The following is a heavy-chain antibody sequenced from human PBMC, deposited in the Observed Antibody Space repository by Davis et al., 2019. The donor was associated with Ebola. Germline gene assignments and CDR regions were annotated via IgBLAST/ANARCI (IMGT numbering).Heavy chain of an antibody. V-gene: IGHV3-7*03. CDR1: GFTFRSYW. Sequence: PGGSLRLSCAASGFTFRSYWMSWVRQAPGKGLEWVAKIKEDGREKLEVDSVKGRFTISRDNAKDSLYLQMNSLRAEDTAVYYCARGSRNMDVWGQGTTVTVSS. CDR2: IKEDGREK. J-gene: IGHJ6*02. CDR3: ARGSRNMDV.